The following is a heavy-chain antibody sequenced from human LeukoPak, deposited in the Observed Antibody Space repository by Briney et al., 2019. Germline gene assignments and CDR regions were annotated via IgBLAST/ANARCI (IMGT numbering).Heavy chain of an antibody. Sequence: GGPMRLSCAASGFTFSSYSMNWVRQAPGKGLEWVSSIRSSSSYIYYPASEKGRFTISRDNAKNSLYLQMNSLRAEDTAVYYCARVVVSSSWYRAVYYYYYGMDVWGQGTTVTVSS. CDR1: GFTFSSYS. CDR3: ARVVVSSSWYRAVYYYYYGMDV. J-gene: IGHJ6*02. CDR2: IRSSSSYI. V-gene: IGHV3-21*01. D-gene: IGHD6-13*01.